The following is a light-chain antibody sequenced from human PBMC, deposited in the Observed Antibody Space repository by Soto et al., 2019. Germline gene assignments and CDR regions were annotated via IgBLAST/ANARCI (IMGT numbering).Light chain of an antibody. Sequence: QSVLTQPAPVSGSPGQSITISCTGTSSDVGGYNYVSWYQQHPGTAPKLMIYEVRHRPSGVSNRFSGSKSGNTASLTISGLQAEDEADYYCGSYTSSSTRVFGTGTKVTVL. J-gene: IGLJ1*01. CDR1: SSDVGGYNY. CDR3: GSYTSSSTRV. CDR2: EVR. V-gene: IGLV2-14*01.